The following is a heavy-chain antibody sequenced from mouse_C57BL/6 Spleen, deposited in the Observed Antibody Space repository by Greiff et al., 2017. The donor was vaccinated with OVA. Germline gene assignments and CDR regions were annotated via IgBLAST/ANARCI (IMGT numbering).Heavy chain of an antibody. J-gene: IGHJ3*01. CDR3: TSTSVAY. CDR2: IDPENGDT. V-gene: IGHV14-4*01. Sequence: VQLQQSGAELVRPGASVKLSCTASGFNIKDDYMHWVKQRPEQGLEWIGWIDPENGDTEYASKFQGKATITADTSSNTAYLPLSSLTSEDTAVYYCTSTSVAYWGQGTLVTVSA. CDR1: GFNIKDDY.